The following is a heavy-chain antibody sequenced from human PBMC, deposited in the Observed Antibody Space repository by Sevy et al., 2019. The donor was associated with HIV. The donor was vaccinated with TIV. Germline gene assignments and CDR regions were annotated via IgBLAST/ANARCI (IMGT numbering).Heavy chain of an antibody. Sequence: GGSLRLSCAASGFTFSSYAMSWVRQAPGKGLEWVSAISGGGGSTYYADSVKGRFTISRDNSKNTLYLQMNSLRAEDTAVYYCAKGRGVLLWFGELLRAFDIWGQGTMVTVSS. V-gene: IGHV3-23*01. CDR2: ISGGGGST. CDR3: AKGRGVLLWFGELLRAFDI. J-gene: IGHJ3*02. CDR1: GFTFSSYA. D-gene: IGHD3-10*01.